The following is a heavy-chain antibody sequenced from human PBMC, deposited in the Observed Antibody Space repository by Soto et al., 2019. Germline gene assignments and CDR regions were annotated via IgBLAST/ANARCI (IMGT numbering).Heavy chain of an antibody. V-gene: IGHV3-30*18. CDR2: ISYDGSYK. J-gene: IGHJ4*02. CDR1: GFTFSSYG. CDR3: AKWNGGFDY. Sequence: QVQLVESGGGVVQPGRSLRLSCAAGGFTFSSYGMHWVRQAPGKGLEWVAVISYDGSYKYYADSVKGRFTISRDNSKNTLYLQMNSLRAEDTAVYYCAKWNGGFDYWGQGTLVTVSS. D-gene: IGHD3-16*01.